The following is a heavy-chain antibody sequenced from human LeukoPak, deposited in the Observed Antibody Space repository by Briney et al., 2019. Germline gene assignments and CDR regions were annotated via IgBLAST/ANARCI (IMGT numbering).Heavy chain of an antibody. Sequence: GGSLRLSCAASGFTFSSFTMNWVRQAPGKGLEWVSSISTSSLYIYYADSVKGRFTISRDNAKNSLYLQMNSLRAGDTAVYFCARHALSDILTGYSDYWGQGTLVTVSS. CDR3: ARHALSDILTGYSDY. CDR1: GFTFSSFT. D-gene: IGHD3-9*01. CDR2: ISTSSLYI. J-gene: IGHJ4*02. V-gene: IGHV3-21*01.